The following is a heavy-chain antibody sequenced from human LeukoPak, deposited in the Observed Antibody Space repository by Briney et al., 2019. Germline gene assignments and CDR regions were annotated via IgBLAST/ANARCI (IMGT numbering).Heavy chain of an antibody. CDR3: ARDLGCTNGVCRYYYYYYMDV. CDR1: GHTFTGYY. D-gene: IGHD2-8*01. J-gene: IGHJ6*03. Sequence: ASVKVSCKASGHTFTGYYMHWVRQAPGQGLEWMGRINPNSGGTNYAQKFQGRVTMTRDTSISTAYMELSRLRSDDTAVYYCARDLGCTNGVCRYYYYYYMDVWGKGTTVTVSS. V-gene: IGHV1-2*06. CDR2: INPNSGGT.